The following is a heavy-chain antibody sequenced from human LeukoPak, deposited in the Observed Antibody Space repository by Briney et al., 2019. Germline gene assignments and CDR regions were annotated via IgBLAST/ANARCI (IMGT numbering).Heavy chain of an antibody. J-gene: IGHJ4*02. CDR3: AKDSSSWYEGENTYFDY. CDR2: ISGGGGRT. Sequence: GGSLRLSCAASGFTFNTYAMSWVRQAPGKGLEWVSAISGGGGRTYYADSVKGRFTISRDNSRSTLYLQMNSLRAEDTAVYYCAKDSSSWYEGENTYFDYWGQGILVTVSS. V-gene: IGHV3-23*01. D-gene: IGHD6-13*01. CDR1: GFTFNTYA.